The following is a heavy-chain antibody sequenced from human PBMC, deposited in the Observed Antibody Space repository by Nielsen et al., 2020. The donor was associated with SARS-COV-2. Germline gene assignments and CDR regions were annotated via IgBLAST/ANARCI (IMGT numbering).Heavy chain of an antibody. CDR2: ITDTAGTS. J-gene: IGHJ6*03. CDR1: GFTFTTYA. CDR3: AKQSKYVSVWFATPAPGSYYYMDV. V-gene: IGHV3-23*01. Sequence: GGSLRLSCADSGFTFTTYAMSWVRQVPGKGLEWVSSITDTAGTSYYADSVRGRFTISRDNSKNTLYLQMNSLRAEDTAIYYCAKQSKYVSVWFATPAPGSYYYMDVWGKGTTVTVSS. D-gene: IGHD6-19*01.